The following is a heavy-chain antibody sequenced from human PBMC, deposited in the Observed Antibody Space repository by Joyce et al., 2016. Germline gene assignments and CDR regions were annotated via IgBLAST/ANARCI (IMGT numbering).Heavy chain of an antibody. CDR2: ISVSNDKT. CDR1: GYTFTSYG. V-gene: IGHV1-18*04. CDR3: AREPDDGGDKNLDY. J-gene: IGHJ4*02. D-gene: IGHD1-1*01. Sequence: QVQLVQSGAEVKKPGASVKVSCKASGYTFTSYGISWVRQAPGPGLEWMGWISVSNDKTMYGKKCLGRVTMTTDTSTSTVDMELRSLRSDDTAVYYCAREPDDGGDKNLDYWGQGTLVTVSS.